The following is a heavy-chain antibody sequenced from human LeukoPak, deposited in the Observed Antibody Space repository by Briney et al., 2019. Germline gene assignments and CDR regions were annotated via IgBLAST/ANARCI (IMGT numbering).Heavy chain of an antibody. CDR3: ARRTDAADDAFDI. V-gene: IGHV1-69*04. CDR2: IIPALDRA. D-gene: IGHD3/OR15-3a*01. Sequence: ASVKVSCKASGGNFNNYAVNWVRQAPGQGLQWMGRIIPALDRANYAHNFQGRLTITADKSTKTAYMELSSLRSEDTGLYFCARRTDAADDAFDIWGQGTMLTVSS. J-gene: IGHJ3*02. CDR1: GGNFNNYA.